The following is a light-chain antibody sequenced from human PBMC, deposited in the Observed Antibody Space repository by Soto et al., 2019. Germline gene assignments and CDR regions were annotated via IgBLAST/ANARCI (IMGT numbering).Light chain of an antibody. CDR2: LTS. Sequence: QSVLTQPPSVSGAPGQRVTISCTGSSSNIGAGYDVHWYQQLPGTAPKLLIFLTSTRPSGVPDRFSGSKSGTSASLAITGLQAEDEADYYCQSYDSSLSGSVFGGGTKLTVL. J-gene: IGLJ3*02. V-gene: IGLV1-40*01. CDR1: SSNIGAGYD. CDR3: QSYDSSLSGSV.